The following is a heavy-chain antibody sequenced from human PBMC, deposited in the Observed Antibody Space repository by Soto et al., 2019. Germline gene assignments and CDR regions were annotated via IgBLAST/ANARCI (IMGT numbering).Heavy chain of an antibody. D-gene: IGHD2-15*01. J-gene: IGHJ5*02. CDR1: GGSISSYS. CDR2: IYYRGST. V-gene: IGHV4-59*01. CDR3: ARGTQGGYCSGGGCYSENDS. Sequence: QVQLQESGPGLVKPSETLSLTCTVSGGSISSYSWSWIRQPPGKGLEWIGHIYYRGSTNYNPSLKSGVTISMDTSKNQFSLKLSSVTAADTAVYYWARGTQGGYCSGGGCYSENDSWGQGTLVTVSS.